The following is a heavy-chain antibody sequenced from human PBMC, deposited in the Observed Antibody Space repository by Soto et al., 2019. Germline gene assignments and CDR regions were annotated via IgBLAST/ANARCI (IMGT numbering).Heavy chain of an antibody. CDR3: ARNVDYFDP. V-gene: IGHV1-3*04. CDR2: INTGNGNT. D-gene: IGHD4-17*01. CDR1: GYTCTRYA. J-gene: IGHJ5*02. Sequence: ASVKVSCKAAGYTCTRYAMHWVRQAPGQGREWMGWINTGNGNTHYSQKFQGRVTFTRDASATTAYMELSSLTSEDTAVYYCARNVDYFDPWGQGTLVTVSS.